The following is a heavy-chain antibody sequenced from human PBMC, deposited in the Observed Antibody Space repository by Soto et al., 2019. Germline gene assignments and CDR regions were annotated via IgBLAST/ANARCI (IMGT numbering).Heavy chain of an antibody. V-gene: IGHV1-18*01. CDR1: GYTFTSYG. CDR3: ARVREASGSYLRYYYYYMDV. Sequence: GASVKVSCKASGYTFTSYGISWVRQAPGQGLEWMGWISAYNGNTNYAQKLQGRVTMTTDTSTSTAYMELRSLRSDDTAVYYCARVREASGSYLRYYYYYMDVWGKGTTVTVSS. J-gene: IGHJ6*03. CDR2: ISAYNGNT. D-gene: IGHD3-10*01.